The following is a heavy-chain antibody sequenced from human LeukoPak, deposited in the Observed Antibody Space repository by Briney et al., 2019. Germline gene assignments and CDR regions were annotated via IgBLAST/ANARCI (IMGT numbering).Heavy chain of an antibody. CDR3: VANTVTTAQLQAT. D-gene: IGHD4-17*01. CDR2: ISTGTSTI. CDR1: GFTVRNFD. Sequence: GGSLRLSCAGSGFTVRNFDVNWVRQAPGKGLEWVSYISTGTSTIYYADSVKGRFTISRDNAKNSLYLQMNSLRAEDTAVYYCVANTVTTAQLQATWGQGTLVTVSS. V-gene: IGHV3-48*01. J-gene: IGHJ5*02.